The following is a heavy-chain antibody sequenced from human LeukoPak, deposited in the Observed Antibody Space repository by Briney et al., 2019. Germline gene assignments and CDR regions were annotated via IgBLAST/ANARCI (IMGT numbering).Heavy chain of an antibody. CDR1: GFTFSSYW. CDR2: IKQDGSEK. J-gene: IGHJ4*02. D-gene: IGHD3-3*01. Sequence: GGSLRLSCAASGFTFSSYWMSWVRQAPGKGLEWVANIKQDGSEKYYVDSVKGRFTISRDNAKNSLYLQMNSLRAEDTAVYYCARKIYYDFWSGHIWEGFDYWGQGTLVTVSS. V-gene: IGHV3-7*01. CDR3: ARKIYYDFWSGHIWEGFDY.